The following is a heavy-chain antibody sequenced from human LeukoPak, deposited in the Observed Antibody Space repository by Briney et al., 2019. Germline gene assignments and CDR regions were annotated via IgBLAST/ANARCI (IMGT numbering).Heavy chain of an antibody. J-gene: IGHJ6*02. CDR3: ATGSSRNYYYYYGMDV. D-gene: IGHD1-14*01. CDR1: GYTLTELS. CDR2: FDPEDGET. V-gene: IGHV1-24*01. Sequence: SVKVSCKVSGYTLTELSMHWVRQAPGKGLEWMGGFDPEDGETIYAQKFQGRVTMTEDTSTDTAYMELSSLRSEDTAVYYCATGSSRNYYYYYGMDVWGQGTTVTVSS.